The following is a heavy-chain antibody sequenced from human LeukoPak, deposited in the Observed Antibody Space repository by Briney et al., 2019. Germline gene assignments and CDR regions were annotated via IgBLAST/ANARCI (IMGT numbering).Heavy chain of an antibody. J-gene: IGHJ4*02. Sequence: PSETLSLTCTVSGGSISSYYWSWIRQAPGKGLERVSAITGDGAHTYAADSVKGRFTISRDNSKNTLYLQMSSLRAEDTAVYYCAKGSLAYGQFYLDSWGQGTLVTVSS. CDR1: GGSISSYY. V-gene: IGHV3-23*01. D-gene: IGHD3-10*01. CDR2: ITGDGAHT. CDR3: AKGSLAYGQFYLDS.